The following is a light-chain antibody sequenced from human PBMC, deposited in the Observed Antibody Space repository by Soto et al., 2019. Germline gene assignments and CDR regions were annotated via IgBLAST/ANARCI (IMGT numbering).Light chain of an antibody. Sequence: QSVLTQPPSASGTPGQRVTISCSGSNSNIGSNTVNWYQQLPGTAPKPLVHTNNQRPSWVPDRFSGSKSGTSASLAISGLQTEDEADYYCATWDDSLNAVVFGGGTKLTVL. CDR1: NSNIGSNT. V-gene: IGLV1-44*01. CDR2: TNN. J-gene: IGLJ2*01. CDR3: ATWDDSLNAVV.